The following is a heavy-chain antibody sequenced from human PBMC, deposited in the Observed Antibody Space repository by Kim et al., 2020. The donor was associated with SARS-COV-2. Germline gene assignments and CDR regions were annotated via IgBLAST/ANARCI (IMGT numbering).Heavy chain of an antibody. V-gene: IGHV3-21*01. J-gene: IGHJ5*02. CDR3: ARDVVVVAPGWFDP. D-gene: IGHD2-15*01. Sequence: ADSVKGRFTISRDNAKNSLYLQMNSLRAEDTAVYYCARDVVVVAPGWFDPWGQGTLVTVSS.